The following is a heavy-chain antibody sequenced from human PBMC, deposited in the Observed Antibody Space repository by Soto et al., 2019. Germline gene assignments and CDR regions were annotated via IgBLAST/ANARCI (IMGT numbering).Heavy chain of an antibody. CDR2: ISAYSGHT. CDR3: ARRPHLADNVELDY. V-gene: IGHV1-18*01. Sequence: QVQLVQSGAEVKKPGASVTVSFKASGYTFTNSRINWGRQAPGQGLEWMGWISAYSGHTNEAQQLQDRITMTTDTCKSTAYTQLLSMSTDDTDVYDWARRPHLADNVELDYWGQVNLVTVAS. J-gene: IGHJ4*02. CDR1: GYTFTNSR. D-gene: IGHD6-19*01.